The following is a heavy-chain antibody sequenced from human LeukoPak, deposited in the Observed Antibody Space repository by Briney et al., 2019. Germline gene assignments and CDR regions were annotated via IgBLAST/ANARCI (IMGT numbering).Heavy chain of an antibody. CDR3: ARDIRHYGSGADFDY. D-gene: IGHD3-10*01. V-gene: IGHV1-18*01. CDR2: ISAYNGKT. J-gene: IGHJ4*02. CDR1: GYTFTSFG. Sequence: ASVKVSCKASGYTFTSFGISWVRQAPGQGLEWMGWISAYNGKTNFGQNFQGRVSMTTDTSTSTAYMELRSLRSDDTAAYYCARDIRHYGSGADFDYWGQGTLVTVSS.